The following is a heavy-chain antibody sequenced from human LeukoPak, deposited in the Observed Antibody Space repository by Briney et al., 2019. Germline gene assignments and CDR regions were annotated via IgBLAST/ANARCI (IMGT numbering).Heavy chain of an antibody. CDR3: AREYPTDSSSWHRYFDY. CDR2: ISGSGGST. J-gene: IGHJ4*02. Sequence: GGSLRLSCAASGFTFSSYAMSWVRQAPGKGLEWVSAISGSGGSTYYADSVKGRFTISRDNSKNTLYLQMNSLRAEDTAVYYCAREYPTDSSSWHRYFDYWGQGTLVTVSS. CDR1: GFTFSSYA. D-gene: IGHD6-13*01. V-gene: IGHV3-23*01.